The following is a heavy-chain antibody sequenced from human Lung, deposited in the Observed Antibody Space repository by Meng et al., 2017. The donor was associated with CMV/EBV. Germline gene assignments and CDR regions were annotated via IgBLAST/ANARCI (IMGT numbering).Heavy chain of an antibody. CDR2: LYATGST. Sequence: VSGPRSLKPTHALSLICTVSGGSISSRSFYWDWIRPPAGKVLEWIGRLYATGSTNYNPSLESRATISVDTSKNQFSLRLDSVTAADTAVYYCARGPYSTGWCDFWGQGSLVTVSS. V-gene: IGHV4-61*02. CDR3: ARGPYSTGWCDF. J-gene: IGHJ4*02. D-gene: IGHD6-19*01. CDR1: GGSISSRSFY.